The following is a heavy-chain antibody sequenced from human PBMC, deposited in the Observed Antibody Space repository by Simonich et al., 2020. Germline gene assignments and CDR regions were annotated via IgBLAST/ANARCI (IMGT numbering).Heavy chain of an antibody. CDR1: GGSISSYY. V-gene: IGHV4-59*08. Sequence: QVQLQESGPGLVKPSETLSLTCTVSGGSISSYYWSWNRQPPGKGLEWFGYIYYSGRTNHNPSLKSRVTISVDTSKNQFSLKLSSVTAADTAVYYCARHDRWLQFYFDYWGQGTLVTVSS. CDR2: IYYSGRT. D-gene: IGHD5-12*01. J-gene: IGHJ4*02. CDR3: ARHDRWLQFYFDY.